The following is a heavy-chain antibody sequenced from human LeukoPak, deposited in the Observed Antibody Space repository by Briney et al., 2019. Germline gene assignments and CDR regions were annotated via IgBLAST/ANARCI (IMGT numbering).Heavy chain of an antibody. J-gene: IGHJ6*03. CDR1: GFTLSSYG. CDR2: SWYDGSNK. Sequence: PGGSLRLSCVASGFTLSSYGMHWVRQAPGKGLEWVAVSWYDGSNKKYGDSAKGRFTISSDDSRNTLYLQMDSLGAEDTGVYYCARVAEAYFYYMDVWGEGTTVTVSS. CDR3: ARVAEAYFYYMDV. V-gene: IGHV3-33*01.